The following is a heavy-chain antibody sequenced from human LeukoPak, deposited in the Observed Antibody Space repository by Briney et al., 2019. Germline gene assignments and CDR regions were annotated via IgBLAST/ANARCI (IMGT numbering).Heavy chain of an antibody. Sequence: SETLSLTCAVYGGSFSGYYWSWIRQPPGKGLEWIGEINHSGCTNYNPSLKSRVTISVDTSKNQFSLKLSSVTAADTAVYYCARRGMVTFGYWGQGTLVTVSS. D-gene: IGHD3-16*01. CDR3: ARRGMVTFGY. CDR1: GGSFSGYY. CDR2: INHSGCT. J-gene: IGHJ4*02. V-gene: IGHV4-34*01.